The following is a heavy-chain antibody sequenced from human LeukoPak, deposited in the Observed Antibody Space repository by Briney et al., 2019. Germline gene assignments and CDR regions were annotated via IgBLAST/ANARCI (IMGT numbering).Heavy chain of an antibody. Sequence: PSQTLSLTCAISGDSVSSNSAGWNWLRQSPARGLEWLGRTYYRSKWYNDYAVSVKGRITINPDTSTNQFSLQLNSVTPEDTAVYYCARGGGSLNYWGQGTLVTVSS. CDR3: ARGGGSLNY. D-gene: IGHD3-10*01. CDR1: GDSVSSNSAG. CDR2: TYYRSKWYN. J-gene: IGHJ4*02. V-gene: IGHV6-1*01.